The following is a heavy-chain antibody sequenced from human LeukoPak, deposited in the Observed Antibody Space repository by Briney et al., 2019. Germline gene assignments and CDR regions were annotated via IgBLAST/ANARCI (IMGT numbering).Heavy chain of an antibody. Sequence: GASVTVSFKASGYTFTGYYMHWVRQAPGQGGEWMGWINPNSGGTNYAQKFQGRVTMTRDTSITTAYMELSRLRSDDTAVYYCAREEGSGCYDSWGQGTKLTVSS. CDR3: AREEGSGCYDS. D-gene: IGHD6-19*01. CDR2: INPNSGGT. CDR1: GYTFTGYY. V-gene: IGHV1-2*02. J-gene: IGHJ4*02.